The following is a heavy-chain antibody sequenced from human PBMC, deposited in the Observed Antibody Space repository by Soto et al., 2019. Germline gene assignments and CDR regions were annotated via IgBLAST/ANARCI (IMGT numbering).Heavy chain of an antibody. J-gene: IGHJ4*02. Sequence: EVHLVESGGGLVQSGGSLRLSCAASGFTFSNHWMTWVRQAPGKGLEWVASVKQDGSEIYSGDSVKGRFTISRDNAKNSLFLQLNSLRAEDTAMYYCARDPGISSGWYYFDYWGQGTLVTVSS. V-gene: IGHV3-7*05. CDR2: VKQDGSEI. CDR1: GFTFSNHW. D-gene: IGHD6-19*01. CDR3: ARDPGISSGWYYFDY.